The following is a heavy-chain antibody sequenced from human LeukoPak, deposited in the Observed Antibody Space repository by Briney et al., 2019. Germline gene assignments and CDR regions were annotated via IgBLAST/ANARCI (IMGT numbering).Heavy chain of an antibody. CDR2: IRYDGSNK. D-gene: IGHD3-10*01. J-gene: IGHJ4*02. Sequence: QAGGSLRLSCATSGFTFSSYWMSWVRQAPGKGLEWVAFIRYDGSNKYYADSVKGRFTISRDNSKNTLYLQMNSLRAEDTAVYYCAKSYGSGSYAPVGYWGQGTLVTVSS. CDR1: GFTFSSYW. V-gene: IGHV3-30*02. CDR3: AKSYGSGSYAPVGY.